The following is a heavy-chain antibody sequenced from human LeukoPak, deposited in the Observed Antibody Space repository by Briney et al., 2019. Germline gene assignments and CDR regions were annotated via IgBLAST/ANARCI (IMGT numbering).Heavy chain of an antibody. CDR3: ARVEGGYSSGWDFDY. CDR1: GYTFTIYG. D-gene: IGHD6-19*01. V-gene: IGHV1-18*01. J-gene: IGHJ4*02. CDR2: ISAYNGNT. Sequence: ASVKVSFKASGYTFTIYGISWVRQAPGQGLEWMGWISAYNGNTNYAQKLQGRVTMTTDTSTSTAYMELRSLRSDDTAVYYCARVEGGYSSGWDFDYWGQGTLVTVSS.